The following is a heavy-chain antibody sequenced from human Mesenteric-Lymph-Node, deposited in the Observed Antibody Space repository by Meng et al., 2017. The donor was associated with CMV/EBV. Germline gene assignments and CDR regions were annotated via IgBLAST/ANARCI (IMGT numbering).Heavy chain of an antibody. CDR1: GGSISSSSYY. CDR3: ARLGYCSSTSCHYYFDY. V-gene: IGHV4-39*01. J-gene: IGHJ4*02. CDR2: VFYSGST. D-gene: IGHD2-2*01. Sequence: SETLSLTCTVSGGSISSSSYYWGWIRQPPGKGLEWIGSVFYSGSTNYNPSLKSRVTISVDTSKNQFSLNLSSVTAADTAVYYCARLGYCSSTSCHYYFDYWGQGTLVTVS.